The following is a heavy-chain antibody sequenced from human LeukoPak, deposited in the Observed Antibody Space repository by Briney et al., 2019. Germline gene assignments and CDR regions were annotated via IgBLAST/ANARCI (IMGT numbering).Heavy chain of an antibody. V-gene: IGHV3-21*06. CDR3: VRDVGAVRGEVYFDY. J-gene: IGHJ4*02. D-gene: IGHD3-16*01. CDR2: ITDIGPYI. Sequence: GGSLRLSCAASGFTFSTFAMHWVRLSPGKELEWVSSITDIGPYIFYADSVQRRFAISRDNTKNLLYLEMNSLRAEDTAMYYCVRDVGAVRGEVYFDYWGQGTLVTVSS. CDR1: GFTFSTFA.